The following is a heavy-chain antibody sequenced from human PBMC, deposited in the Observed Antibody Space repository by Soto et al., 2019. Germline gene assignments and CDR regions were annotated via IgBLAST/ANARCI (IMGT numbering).Heavy chain of an antibody. D-gene: IGHD3-9*01. CDR2: ISYDGSNK. J-gene: IGHJ4*02. CDR1: GFTFSSYG. V-gene: IGHV3-30*18. Sequence: HPGGSLRLSCAASGFTFSSYGMHWVRQAPGKGLEWVAVISYDGSNKYYADSVKGRFTISRDNSKNTLYLQMNSLRAEDTAVYYCAKVRYFDWLDRDTDFDYWGQGTLVTVSS. CDR3: AKVRYFDWLDRDTDFDY.